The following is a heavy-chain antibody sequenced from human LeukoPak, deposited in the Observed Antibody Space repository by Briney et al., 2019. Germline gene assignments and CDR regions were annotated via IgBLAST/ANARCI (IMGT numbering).Heavy chain of an antibody. V-gene: IGHV1-18*01. J-gene: IGHJ3*02. Sequence: ASVKVSCKASGYTFTSYGISWVRQAPGQGLEWMGWISAYNGNTDYAQKLQGRVTMTTDTSTSTAYMELRSLRSDDTAVYYCARYDSSGYYYLDAFDIWGQGTMVTVSS. CDR2: ISAYNGNT. D-gene: IGHD3-22*01. CDR3: ARYDSSGYYYLDAFDI. CDR1: GYTFTSYG.